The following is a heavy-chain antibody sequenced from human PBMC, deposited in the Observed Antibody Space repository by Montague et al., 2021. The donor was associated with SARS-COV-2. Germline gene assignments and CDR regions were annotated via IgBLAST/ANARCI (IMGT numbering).Heavy chain of an antibody. V-gene: IGHV4-34*01. D-gene: IGHD3-3*01. CDR1: SGSFTGYY. Sequence: SETLSLTCAVSSGSFTGYYWTWIRQPPRKGREWIGEITHTGSATYNPSLKGRVTLSIDTSKNQFSLKLQSVTPADTAVYYCARGQVTISGVLIFIPAAGHLDGWGQGTSVTVSS. CDR3: ARGQVTISGVLIFIPAAGHLDG. CDR2: ITHTGSA. J-gene: IGHJ3*01.